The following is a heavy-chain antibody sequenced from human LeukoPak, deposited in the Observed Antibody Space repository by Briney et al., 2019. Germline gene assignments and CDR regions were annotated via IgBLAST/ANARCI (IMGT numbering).Heavy chain of an antibody. D-gene: IGHD3-3*01. CDR2: INTDGSST. Sequence: PGGSLRLSCAASGFTFSSYAMHWVRQAPGKGLVWVSRINTDGSSTSYADSVKGRFTISRDNAKNTLYLQMNSLRAEDTAVYYCATSYDFWSGYPLGAFDIWGQGTMVTVSS. CDR1: GFTFSSYA. V-gene: IGHV3-74*01. CDR3: ATSYDFWSGYPLGAFDI. J-gene: IGHJ3*02.